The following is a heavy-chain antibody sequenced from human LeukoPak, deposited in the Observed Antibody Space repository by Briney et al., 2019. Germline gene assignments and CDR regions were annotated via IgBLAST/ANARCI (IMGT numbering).Heavy chain of an antibody. D-gene: IGHD1-26*01. CDR1: GXTFSSYS. V-gene: IGHV3-21*01. J-gene: IGHJ3*02. CDR2: IISSYI. CDR3: ARGVGANTDDFDI. Sequence: PGGSLRLSCAASGXTFSSYSMNWVRQAPGKGLEWVSSIISSYIYYADSVKGRFTISRDNAKNSLYLQMNSLRAEDTVVYYCARGVGANTDDFDIWGQGTMVTVSS.